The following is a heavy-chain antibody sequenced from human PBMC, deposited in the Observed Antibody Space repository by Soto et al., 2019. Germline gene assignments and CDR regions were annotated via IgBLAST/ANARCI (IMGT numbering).Heavy chain of an antibody. Sequence: KTSETLSLTCTVSGGSISSDDYYWSWIRQAPGRGLEWIGYIHSSGSIYYNPSLKSRATMSIDTAGNQFSLKVSSVTVADTAVYYCARDLDGLHDDTSGPVPRPGGGQGTLVTVS. V-gene: IGHV4-30-4*01. CDR2: IHSSGSI. CDR3: ARDLDGLHDDTSGPVPRPG. D-gene: IGHD3-22*01. J-gene: IGHJ1*01. CDR1: GGSISSDDYY.